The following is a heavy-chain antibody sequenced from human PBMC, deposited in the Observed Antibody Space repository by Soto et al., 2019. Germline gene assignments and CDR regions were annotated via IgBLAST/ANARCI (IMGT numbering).Heavy chain of an antibody. D-gene: IGHD3-3*01. CDR3: AKGQYYDFWSGYAFDI. V-gene: IGHV3-23*01. J-gene: IGHJ3*02. Sequence: PGGSLRLSCAASGFTFSSYAMSWVRQAPGKGLEWVSAISGSGGSTYYADSVKGRFTISRDNSKNTLYLQMNSLRAEDTAVYYCAKGQYYDFWSGYAFDIWGQGTMVTVSS. CDR2: ISGSGGST. CDR1: GFTFSSYA.